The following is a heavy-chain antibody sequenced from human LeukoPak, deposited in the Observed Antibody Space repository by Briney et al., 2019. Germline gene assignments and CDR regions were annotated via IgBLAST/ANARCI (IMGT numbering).Heavy chain of an antibody. D-gene: IGHD5-24*01. CDR1: GYTFTGYY. J-gene: IGHJ4*02. V-gene: IGHV1-2*02. CDR2: INPNSGGT. CDR3: ARDRRDGYTPLAY. Sequence: ASVKVSCKASGYTFTGYYMHWVRQAPGQGLEWMGWINPNSGGTNYAQKFQGRVTMTRGTSISTAYMELSRLRSDDTAVYYCARDRRDGYTPLAYWGQGTLVTVSS.